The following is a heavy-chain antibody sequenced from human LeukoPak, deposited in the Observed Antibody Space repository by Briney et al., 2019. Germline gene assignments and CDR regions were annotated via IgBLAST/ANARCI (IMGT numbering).Heavy chain of an antibody. Sequence: SETLSLTCAVYGGSFSGYYWSWIRQPPGKGLEWIGEINHSGSINYIPSLKSRVTISVDTSKNQFSLKLSSVTAADTAVYYCARHMAPGYSSGWYWGQGTLVTVSS. D-gene: IGHD6-19*01. CDR1: GGSFSGYY. CDR3: ARHMAPGYSSGWY. J-gene: IGHJ4*02. CDR2: INHSGSI. V-gene: IGHV4-34*01.